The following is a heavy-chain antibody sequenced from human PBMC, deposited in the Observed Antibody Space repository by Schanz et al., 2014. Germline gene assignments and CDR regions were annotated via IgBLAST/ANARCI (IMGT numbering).Heavy chain of an antibody. CDR1: GFTLSSYA. D-gene: IGHD2-2*01. CDR3: AKDSTHIDIVLVPTAIDY. J-gene: IGHJ4*02. V-gene: IGHV3-30-3*01. Sequence: QVQLVESGGGVVQPGRSLRLSCAAYGFTLSSYAMHWVRQAPGKGLEWVAVISYDGSNKYYADSVKGRFTISRDNSKNTLYLQMNTLRAEDTAVYYCAKDSTHIDIVLVPTAIDYWGQGTLVTGSS. CDR2: ISYDGSNK.